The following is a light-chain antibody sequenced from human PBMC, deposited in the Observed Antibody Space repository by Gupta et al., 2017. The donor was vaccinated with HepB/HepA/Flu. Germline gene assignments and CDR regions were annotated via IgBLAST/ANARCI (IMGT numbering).Light chain of an antibody. CDR3: SSYAGGNNLV. CDR2: EVS. CDR1: SSDVGGYNY. Sequence: QSALTQPPSASGSPGQSVPILCTCTSSDVGGYNYVSWYQQHPGKAPKLMIYEVSKRPSGVPDRFSGSKSDNTASLTVSGLQAEDEADYYCSSYAGGNNLVFGGGTKLTVL. V-gene: IGLV2-8*01. J-gene: IGLJ3*02.